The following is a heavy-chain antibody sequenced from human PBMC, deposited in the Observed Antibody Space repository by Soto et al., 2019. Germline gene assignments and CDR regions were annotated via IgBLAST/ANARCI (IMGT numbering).Heavy chain of an antibody. Sequence: EVQLLESGGGLVQPGGSLRLSCAASGFTFSNYDMSWVRQAPGKGLEWVSAVSESGRSTYYADSVKGRFTISRDTSKNTLDLQMNSLRAEDTAVDFCAKDRRGVMDVWGQGTTVTVSS. V-gene: IGHV3-23*01. D-gene: IGHD3-10*01. CDR3: AKDRRGVMDV. J-gene: IGHJ6*02. CDR2: VSESGRST. CDR1: GFTFSNYD.